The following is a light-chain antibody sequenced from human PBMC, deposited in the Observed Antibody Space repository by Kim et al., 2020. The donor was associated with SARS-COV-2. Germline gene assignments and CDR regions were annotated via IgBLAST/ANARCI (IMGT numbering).Light chain of an antibody. V-gene: IGLV3-1*01. CDR1: KLGDKY. CDR2: QDS. Sequence: SYELTQPPSVSVSPGQTASITCSGDKLGDKYACWYQQKPGQSPVQVIYQDSKRPSGIPERFSGSNSGNTATLTISGTQAMDEADYYCQAWDSSTIVVFGG. J-gene: IGLJ2*01. CDR3: QAWDSSTIVV.